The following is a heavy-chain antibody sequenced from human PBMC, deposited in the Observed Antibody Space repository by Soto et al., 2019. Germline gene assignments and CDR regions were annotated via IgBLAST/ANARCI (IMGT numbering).Heavy chain of an antibody. CDR2: IYHSGST. D-gene: IGHD5-18*01. CDR3: ARVGVDTAMDLYYYYGMDV. CDR1: GGSISSSNW. V-gene: IGHV4-4*02. Sequence: KPSETLSLTCAVSGGSISSSNWWSWVRQPPGKGLEWIGEIYHSGSTNYNPSLKSRVTISVDKSKNQFSLKLSSVTAADTAVYYCARVGVDTAMDLYYYYGMDVWGQGTTVTVSS. J-gene: IGHJ6*02.